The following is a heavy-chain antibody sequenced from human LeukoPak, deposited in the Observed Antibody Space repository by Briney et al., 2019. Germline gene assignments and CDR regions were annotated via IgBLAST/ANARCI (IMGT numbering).Heavy chain of an antibody. Sequence: GASVKVSCKASGHTFTSYDINWVRQATGQGLEWMGWMNPNSGNTGYAQKFQGRVTITRNTSISTAYMELSSLRSEDTAVYYCARVHSKPNWFDPWGQGTLVTVSS. D-gene: IGHD1-14*01. CDR3: ARVHSKPNWFDP. V-gene: IGHV1-8*03. J-gene: IGHJ5*02. CDR1: GHTFTSYD. CDR2: MNPNSGNT.